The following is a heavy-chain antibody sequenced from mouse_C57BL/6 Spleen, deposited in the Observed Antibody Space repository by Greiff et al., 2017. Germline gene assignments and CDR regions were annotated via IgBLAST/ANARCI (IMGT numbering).Heavy chain of an antibody. D-gene: IGHD2-3*01. Sequence: EVQLQESGGDLVKPGGSLKLSCAASGFTFSSYGMSWVRQTPDKRLEWVATISSGGSYTYYPDSVKGRFTISRDNAKNTLYLQMSSLKSEDTTLYYCARQDDGYYLDYWGQGTTLTVSS. CDR3: ARQDDGYYLDY. CDR2: ISSGGSYT. V-gene: IGHV5-6*01. CDR1: GFTFSSYG. J-gene: IGHJ2*01.